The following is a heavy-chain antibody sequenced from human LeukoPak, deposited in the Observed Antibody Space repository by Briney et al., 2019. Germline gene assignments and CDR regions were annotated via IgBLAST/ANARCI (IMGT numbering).Heavy chain of an antibody. CDR3: ARDPANDDAFDI. V-gene: IGHV4-59*01. CDR1: GGSMSNYY. CDR2: IYYRGST. Sequence: SETLSLTCTVSGGSMSNYYWSWIRQPPGKGLDWIGYIYYRGSTNYNPSLKSRVTISLDTSKNQFSLKVTSVTAADTAVYYCARDPANDDAFDIWGQGTMVTVSS. D-gene: IGHD4/OR15-4a*01. J-gene: IGHJ3*02.